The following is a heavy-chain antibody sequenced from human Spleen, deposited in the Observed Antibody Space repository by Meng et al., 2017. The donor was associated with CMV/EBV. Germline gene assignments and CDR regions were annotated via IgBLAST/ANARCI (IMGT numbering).Heavy chain of an antibody. CDR3: ATGTGKTDFDY. D-gene: IGHD3-10*01. Sequence: CAASEFNFSNTWMNWVRQAPGKGLEWVGRVKANAEGGTIDYAALVEGRFTISRDDSRTTLFLHMNSLKTEDTAVYYCATGTGKTDFDYWGQGTLVTVSS. CDR1: EFNFSNTW. V-gene: IGHV3-15*01. J-gene: IGHJ4*02. CDR2: VKANAEGGTI.